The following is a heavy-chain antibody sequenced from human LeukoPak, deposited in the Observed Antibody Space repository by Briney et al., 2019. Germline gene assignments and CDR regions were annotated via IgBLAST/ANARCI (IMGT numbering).Heavy chain of an antibody. J-gene: IGHJ3*02. CDR3: ARRGDISSMSAFDI. V-gene: IGHV3-7*05. CDR2: IKQDGSEK. CDR1: GFTFSSYA. Sequence: GGSLRLSCAASGFTFSSYAMSWVRQAPGKGLEWVANIKQDGSEKYYVDSVKGRFTISRDNAKNSLYLQMNSLRAEDTAVYYCARRGDISSMSAFDIWGQGTMVTVSS. D-gene: IGHD2-2*01.